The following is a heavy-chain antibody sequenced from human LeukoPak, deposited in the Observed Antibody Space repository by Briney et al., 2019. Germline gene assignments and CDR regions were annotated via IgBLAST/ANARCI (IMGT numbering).Heavy chain of an antibody. D-gene: IGHD2-8*01. CDR1: GYTFTSYD. CDR3: ARRTANYYYYYYGMDV. CDR2: MNPNSGNT. Sequence: GASVKVSCKASGYTFTSYDINWVRQATGQGLEWMGWMNPNSGNTGYAQKFQDRVTMTRNTSISTAYMELSSLRSEDTAVYYCARRTANYYYYYYGMDVWGQGTTVTVSS. V-gene: IGHV1-8*01. J-gene: IGHJ6*02.